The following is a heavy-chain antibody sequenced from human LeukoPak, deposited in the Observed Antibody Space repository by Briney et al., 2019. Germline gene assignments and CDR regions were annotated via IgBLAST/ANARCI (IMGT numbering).Heavy chain of an antibody. V-gene: IGHV3-48*01. CDR2: ISSSTSTI. D-gene: IGHD4-11*01. CDR1: GFTFSTYS. CDR3: ARVLPHDYINRFDR. J-gene: IGHJ5*02. Sequence: GGSLSLSCAVSGFTFSTYSMNGVRPAPGKGVEWVSYISSSTSTIYYADSVKGRFTISRDNAKNSLCLQMNSLRAEDTAVYYCARVLPHDYINRFDRWGQGTLVTVSS.